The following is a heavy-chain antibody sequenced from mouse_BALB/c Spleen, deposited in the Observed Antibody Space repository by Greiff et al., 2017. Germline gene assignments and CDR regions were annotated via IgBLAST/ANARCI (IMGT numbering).Heavy chain of an antibody. V-gene: IGHV3-2*02. CDR3: AREGNYDGPDY. J-gene: IGHJ2*01. Sequence: EVQLQQSGPGLVKPSQSLSLTCTVTGYSITSDYAWNWIRQFPGNKLEWMGYISYSGSTSYNPSLKSRISITRDTSKNQFFLQLNSVTTEDTATYYCAREGNYDGPDYWGQGTTLTVSS. CDR1: GYSITSDYA. CDR2: ISYSGST. D-gene: IGHD2-3*01.